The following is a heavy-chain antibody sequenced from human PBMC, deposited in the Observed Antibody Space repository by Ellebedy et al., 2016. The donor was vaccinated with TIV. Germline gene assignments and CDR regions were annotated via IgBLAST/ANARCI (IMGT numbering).Heavy chain of an antibody. CDR3: ARRRDGFDL. CDR2: SYHSGTT. V-gene: IGHV4-59*01. Sequence: MPSETLSLTCSVSGGSITDAYWSWIRQPPGQGLEWIGYSYHSGTTNYKPSLQSRLTISIDTSKNQVSLRLSAVTAADTAVYYCARRRDGFDLWGQGTMVMVSS. CDR1: GGSITDAY. J-gene: IGHJ3*01.